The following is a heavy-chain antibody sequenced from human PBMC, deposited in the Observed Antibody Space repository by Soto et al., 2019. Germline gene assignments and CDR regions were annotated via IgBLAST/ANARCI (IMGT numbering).Heavy chain of an antibody. D-gene: IGHD1-26*01. Sequence: VGSLRLSCVASGFIFSGSAMYWVRQAPGKGLEWVGVISPDGTNKYYVDSVKGRFSISRDDSENTLFLQMNSLRPDDTAVYYCARVGSGGGGDYWGQGSLVTVSS. CDR3: ARVGSGGGGDY. CDR2: ISPDGTNK. J-gene: IGHJ4*02. V-gene: IGHV3-30*04. CDR1: GFIFSGSA.